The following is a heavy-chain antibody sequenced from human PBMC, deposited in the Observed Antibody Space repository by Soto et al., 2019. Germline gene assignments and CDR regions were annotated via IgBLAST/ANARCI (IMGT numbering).Heavy chain of an antibody. J-gene: IGHJ5*02. Sequence: PGGSLRLSCVASGFTFNAYWMHWVRQAPGKGLVWVSRTNLDESTTNYADPVKGRFTISRDNAKNTLYLQMNSLRAEDTAVYYCARSIEGTRFDPWGQGTLVTVSS. D-gene: IGHD3-16*02. CDR1: GFTFNAYW. CDR2: TNLDESTT. V-gene: IGHV3-74*01. CDR3: ARSIEGTRFDP.